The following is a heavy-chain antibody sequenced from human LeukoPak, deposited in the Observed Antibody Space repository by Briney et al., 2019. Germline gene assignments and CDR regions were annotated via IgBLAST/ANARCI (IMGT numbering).Heavy chain of an antibody. V-gene: IGHV4-34*01. Sequence: PSETLSLTCAVYGGSFSGYYWSWIRQPPGKGLEWIGEINHSGSTNYNPSLKSRVTISVDTSKNQFSLKLSSVTAADTAVYYCARLYDSSGYYYLDYWGQGTLVTVSS. CDR1: GGSFSGYY. D-gene: IGHD3-22*01. CDR3: ARLYDSSGYYYLDY. J-gene: IGHJ4*02. CDR2: INHSGST.